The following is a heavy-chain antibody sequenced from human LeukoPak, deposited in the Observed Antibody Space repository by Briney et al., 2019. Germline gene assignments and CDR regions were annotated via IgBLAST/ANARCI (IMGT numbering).Heavy chain of an antibody. J-gene: IGHJ3*02. CDR2: ISWNSGSI. Sequence: QSGGSLRLSCAASGFTFDDYAMHWVRHAPGKGLEWVSGISWNSGSIDYADSVKGRFTISRDNANNSLYLQMNSLRAEDMALYYCAKGGLDDAFDIWGQGTMVTVSS. V-gene: IGHV3-9*03. CDR1: GFTFDDYA. D-gene: IGHD3-16*01. CDR3: AKGGLDDAFDI.